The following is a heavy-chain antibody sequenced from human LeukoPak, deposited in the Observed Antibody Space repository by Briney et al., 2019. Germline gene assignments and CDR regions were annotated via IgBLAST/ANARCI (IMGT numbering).Heavy chain of an antibody. Sequence: GGSVKVSCKASGYTFTSYAMNWVRQAPGQGLEWMGWINTNTGNPTYAQGFTGRFVFSLDTSVSTAYLRISSLKAEDTAVYYCARDMSYYDILTGYPDAFDIWGQGTMVTVSS. CDR3: ARDMSYYDILTGYPDAFDI. CDR1: GYTFTSYA. D-gene: IGHD3-9*01. CDR2: INTNTGNP. J-gene: IGHJ3*02. V-gene: IGHV7-4-1*02.